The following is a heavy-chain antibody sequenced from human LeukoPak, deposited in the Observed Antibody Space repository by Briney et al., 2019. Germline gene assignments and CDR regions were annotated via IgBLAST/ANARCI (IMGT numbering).Heavy chain of an antibody. D-gene: IGHD4-17*01. CDR1: GFVFRNYA. CDR3: ARDFYGDSAVDY. V-gene: IGHV3-23*01. CDR2: VTGSGERT. Sequence: GGSLRLSCAASGFVFRNYAMTWVRQAPGKGLEWVSVVTGSGERTVYADSVKGRFTISRDNAKNSLYLQMNSLRAEDTAVYYCARDFYGDSAVDYWGQGTLVTVSS. J-gene: IGHJ4*02.